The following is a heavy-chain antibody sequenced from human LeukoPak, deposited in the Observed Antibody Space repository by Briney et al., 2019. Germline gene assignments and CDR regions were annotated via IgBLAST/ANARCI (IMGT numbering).Heavy chain of an antibody. J-gene: IGHJ4*02. V-gene: IGHV3-23*01. D-gene: IGHD2-21*02. CDR1: GFTFSSYA. CDR2: ISGSGGST. CDR3: ARAADDYFFDY. Sequence: GGSLRLSCAASGFTFSSYAMSWVRHAPGKGLEGVSAISGSGGSTYYADSVKGRFTNSRDNSKNTLSLQKNSLRAEDTAVYYCARAADDYFFDYWGQGTLVSVSS.